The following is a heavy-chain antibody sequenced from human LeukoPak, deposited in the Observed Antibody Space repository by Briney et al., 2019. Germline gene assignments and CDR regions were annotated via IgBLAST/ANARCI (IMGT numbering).Heavy chain of an antibody. CDR1: GGSISSGGYY. CDR3: ARLGGPHYYYYGMDV. V-gene: IGHV4-31*03. CDR2: TYYSGST. J-gene: IGHJ6*02. Sequence: SQTLSLTCTVSGGSISSGGYYWSWIRQHPGKGLEWIGYTYYSGSTYYNPSLKSRVTISVGTSKNQFSLKLSSVTAADTAVYYCARLGGPHYYYYGMDVWGQGTTVTVSS.